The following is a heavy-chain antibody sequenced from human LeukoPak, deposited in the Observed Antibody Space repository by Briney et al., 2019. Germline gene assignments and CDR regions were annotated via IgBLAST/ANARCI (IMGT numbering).Heavy chain of an antibody. Sequence: GGSLRLSCAASGFTFDDYGMSWVRQAPGKGLEWVSGINWNGGSTGYADSVKGRFTISRDNAKNSLYLQMNSLRAEDTALYYCAREGYYGSGSYYYFDYWGQGTLVTVSS. V-gene: IGHV3-20*04. CDR2: INWNGGST. CDR3: AREGYYGSGSYYYFDY. CDR1: GFTFDDYG. D-gene: IGHD3-10*01. J-gene: IGHJ4*02.